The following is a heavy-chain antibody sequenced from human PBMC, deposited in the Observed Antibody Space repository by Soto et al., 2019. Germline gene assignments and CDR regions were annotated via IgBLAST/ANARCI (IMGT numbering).Heavy chain of an antibody. J-gene: IGHJ6*02. CDR1: GGTFSSYA. CDR3: ARGKTKPGIAAAGAYYYGMDV. D-gene: IGHD6-13*01. Sequence: VKVSCKASGGTFSSYAISWVRQAPGQGLEWMGGIIPIFGTANYAQKFQGRVTITADESTSTAYMELSSLRSEDTAVYYCARGKTKPGIAAAGAYYYGMDVWGQGTTVTVSS. CDR2: IIPIFGTA. V-gene: IGHV1-69*13.